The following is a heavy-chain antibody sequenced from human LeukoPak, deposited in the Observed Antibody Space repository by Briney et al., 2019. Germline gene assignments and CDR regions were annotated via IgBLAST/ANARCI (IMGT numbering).Heavy chain of an antibody. V-gene: IGHV3-7*01. D-gene: IGHD6-19*01. CDR1: GFTFSTYW. CDR2: IKQDGSEQ. J-gene: IGHJ4*02. Sequence: PGGSLRLSCAVSGFTFSTYWMSWVRQAPGKGLEWVANIKQDGSEQYYVDSVRGRFTISRDNAKNSLYLQMNSLRAEDTAVYYCARYHQYSSGWYPARDPFDYWGQGTLVTVSS. CDR3: ARYHQYSSGWYPARDPFDY.